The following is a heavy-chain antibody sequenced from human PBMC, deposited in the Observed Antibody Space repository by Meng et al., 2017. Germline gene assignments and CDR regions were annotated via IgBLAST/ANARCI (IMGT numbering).Heavy chain of an antibody. CDR1: GLTFSDYY. CDR2: ISSSGSTI. CDR3: ARQWELPLTYYFDY. Sequence: QVWVVESGGGFVKTGGFLRLSCAGSGLTFSDYYMSWIRQAPGKGLEWVSYISSSGSTIYYADSVKGRFTISRDNAKNSLYLQMNSLRAEDTAVYYCARQWELPLTYYFDYWGQGTLVTVS. D-gene: IGHD1-26*01. V-gene: IGHV3-11*01. J-gene: IGHJ4*02.